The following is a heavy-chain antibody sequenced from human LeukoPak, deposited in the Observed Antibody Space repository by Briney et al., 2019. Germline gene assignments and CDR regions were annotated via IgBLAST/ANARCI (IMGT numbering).Heavy chain of an antibody. CDR1: GGSISSYY. V-gene: IGHV4-59*01. CDR3: ARDSGSYPHATFDI. CDR2: IYYSGST. J-gene: IGHJ3*02. D-gene: IGHD1-26*01. Sequence: SEILSLTCTVSGGSISSYYWSWIRQPPGKGLEWIGYIYYSGSTNYNPSLKSRVTISVDTSKNQFSLKLSSVTAADTAAYYCARDSGSYPHATFDIWGQGTMVTVSS.